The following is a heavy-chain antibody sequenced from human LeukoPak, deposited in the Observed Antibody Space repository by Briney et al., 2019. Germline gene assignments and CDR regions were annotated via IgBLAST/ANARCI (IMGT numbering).Heavy chain of an antibody. J-gene: IGHJ3*02. D-gene: IGHD1-1*01. V-gene: IGHV3-23*01. CDR3: AKGETGGAFDI. Sequence: GGSLRLSCAASGFTFSDYYMSWIRQAPGKGLEWVSAISGSGGSTYYADSVKGRFTISRDNSKNTLYLQMNSLRAEDTAVYYCAKGETGGAFDIWGQGTMVTVSS. CDR2: ISGSGGST. CDR1: GFTFSDYY.